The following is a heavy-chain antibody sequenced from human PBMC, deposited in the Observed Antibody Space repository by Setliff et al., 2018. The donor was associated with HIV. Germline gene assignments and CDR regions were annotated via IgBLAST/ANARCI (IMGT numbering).Heavy chain of an antibody. Sequence: GGSLRLSCAASGFTFSSYSMNWVRQAPGKGLEWVSYISSSSSTIYYADSVKGRFTISRDNAKNSLYLQMNSLRAEDTAVYYCARASSYYYDSSGYSPYFDYWGQGTLVTVSS. CDR1: GFTFSSYS. D-gene: IGHD3-22*01. CDR3: ARASSYYYDSSGYSPYFDY. V-gene: IGHV3-48*01. CDR2: ISSSSSTI. J-gene: IGHJ4*02.